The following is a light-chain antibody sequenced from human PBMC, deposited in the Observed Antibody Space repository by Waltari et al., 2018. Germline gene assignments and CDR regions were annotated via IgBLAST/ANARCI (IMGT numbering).Light chain of an antibody. CDR1: QSVSHSN. CDR3: QQYGSSIT. Sequence: EILLTQSPGILSLSPGERATLSCRASQSVSHSNLAWYQQKPGQSPSLLIYDSSSRATGIPDRFSGTGSGTDFTLTISRLEHEDFAVYYCQQYGSSITFGHGTRLEIK. CDR2: DSS. J-gene: IGKJ5*01. V-gene: IGKV3-20*01.